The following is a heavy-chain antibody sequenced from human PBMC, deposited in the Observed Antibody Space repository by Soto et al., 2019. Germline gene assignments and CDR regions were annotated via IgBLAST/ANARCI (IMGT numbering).Heavy chain of an antibody. D-gene: IGHD6-6*01. Sequence: EVQLLESGGGLVQPGGSLRLSCAASGFTFSSYAMSWVRQAPGKGLEWVSAISGSGGSTYYADSVKGRFTISRDNSKKTLYLQMNSLRAEDTAVYYCARKHSSSSGYYFDYWGQGTLVTVSS. CDR3: ARKHSSSSGYYFDY. CDR1: GFTFSSYA. CDR2: ISGSGGST. V-gene: IGHV3-23*01. J-gene: IGHJ4*02.